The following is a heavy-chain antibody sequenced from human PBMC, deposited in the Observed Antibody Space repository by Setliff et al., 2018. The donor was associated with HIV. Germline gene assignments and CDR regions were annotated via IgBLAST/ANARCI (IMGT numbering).Heavy chain of an antibody. Sequence: GESLRLSCVASSGFAFSDNPMNWVRQAPGKGLEWISHIRGKSDIIKYAESVMGRFTISRDNAKNSLYLEMNSLRAEDTAIYYCARDYNYIFDSWGQGVLVTVSS. V-gene: IGHV3-48*01. CDR3: ARDYNYIFDS. J-gene: IGHJ4*02. CDR2: IRGKSDII. D-gene: IGHD3-22*01. CDR1: GFAFSDNP.